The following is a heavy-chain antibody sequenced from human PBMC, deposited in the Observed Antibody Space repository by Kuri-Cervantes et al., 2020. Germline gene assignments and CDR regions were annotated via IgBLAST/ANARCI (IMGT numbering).Heavy chain of an antibody. Sequence: ESLKSSCAVYGGSFSGYHCTWVRQPPGQGLEWIGEINHSGSTSYNPSLKSRVIISVDTSKNQFSLKLSSVTAADTAVYYCARDLDYYVSDYYYYYYMDVWGKGTTVTVSS. V-gene: IGHV4-34*01. CDR1: GGSFSGYH. CDR3: ARDLDYYVSDYYYYYYMDV. D-gene: IGHD3-10*01. J-gene: IGHJ6*03. CDR2: INHSGST.